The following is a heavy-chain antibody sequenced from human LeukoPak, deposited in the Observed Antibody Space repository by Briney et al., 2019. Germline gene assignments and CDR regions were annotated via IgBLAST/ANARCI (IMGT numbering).Heavy chain of an antibody. J-gene: IGHJ5*02. CDR2: ISSSSSTI. D-gene: IGHD6-13*01. CDR3: ASGGEKRIAAAGTMGP. Sequence: GGSLRLSCAASGFTFSSYSMNWVRQAPGKGLEWVPYISSSSSTIYYADSVKGRFTISRDNAKNSLYLQMNSLRAEDTAVYYCASGGEKRIAAAGTMGPWGQGTLVTVSS. CDR1: GFTFSSYS. V-gene: IGHV3-48*01.